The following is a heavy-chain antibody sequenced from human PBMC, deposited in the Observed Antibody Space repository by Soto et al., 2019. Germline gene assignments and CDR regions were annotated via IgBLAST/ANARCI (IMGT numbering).Heavy chain of an antibody. CDR3: ATHNDSSGYLSY. D-gene: IGHD3-22*01. Sequence: QAGGSLRLSCAASGLTFSSYGMHWVRQAPGKGLEWVAVIWYDGSNKYYADSVKGRFTISRDNSKNTLYLQMNSLRAEDTAVYYCATHNDSSGYLSYWYQGTSVTLSS. V-gene: IGHV3-33*01. CDR2: IWYDGSNK. CDR1: GLTFSSYG. J-gene: IGHJ4*02.